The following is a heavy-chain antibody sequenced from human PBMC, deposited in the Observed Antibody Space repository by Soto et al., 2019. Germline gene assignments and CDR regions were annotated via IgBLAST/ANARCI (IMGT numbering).Heavy chain of an antibody. D-gene: IGHD3-3*01. CDR1: GYTFTEFD. V-gene: IGHV1-8*01. J-gene: IGHJ4*02. Sequence: QVLLVQSGADVKKPGASVKVSCKTSGYTFTEFDINWVRQAPGQGPEWMGWMNTNTGNTGYAQKFQGRVTMTRDTPIRTAYMELRRLRSEATAVYYCARVVRFFGGHAGYWGQGTLVTVSS. CDR2: MNTNTGNT. CDR3: ARVVRFFGGHAGY.